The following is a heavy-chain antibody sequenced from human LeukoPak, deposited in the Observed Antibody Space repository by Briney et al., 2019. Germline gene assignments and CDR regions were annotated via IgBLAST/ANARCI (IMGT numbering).Heavy chain of an antibody. D-gene: IGHD3-22*01. Sequence: SETLSLTCTVSGYSISSGYYWGWIRQPPGKGLEWIGSIYYSGRTNYNPSLKSRVTISIATSKNQCSLKLSSVTAANTAVYYCARDLTHGYSDYYDSAPLDYWGQGTLVTVSS. V-gene: IGHV4-38-2*02. CDR1: GYSISSGYY. CDR3: ARDLTHGYSDYYDSAPLDY. CDR2: IYYSGRT. J-gene: IGHJ4*02.